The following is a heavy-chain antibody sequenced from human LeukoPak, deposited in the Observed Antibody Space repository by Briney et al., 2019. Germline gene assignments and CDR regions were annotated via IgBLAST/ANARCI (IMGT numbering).Heavy chain of an antibody. Sequence: GGSLRLSCAASGFTFSSYGMHWVRQAPGKELEWVAVISYDGSNKYYADSVRGRFTISRDNSKNTLYLQMNSLRTEDTAVYYCAQGVQSSSSGLDYWGQGTLVTVSS. V-gene: IGHV3-30*18. D-gene: IGHD6-6*01. CDR3: AQGVQSSSSGLDY. CDR1: GFTFSSYG. J-gene: IGHJ4*02. CDR2: ISYDGSNK.